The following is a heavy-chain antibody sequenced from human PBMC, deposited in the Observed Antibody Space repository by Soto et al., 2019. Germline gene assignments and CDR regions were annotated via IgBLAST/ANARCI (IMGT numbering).Heavy chain of an antibody. CDR3: ARGVVAWGGDAFDI. V-gene: IGHV3-30-3*01. D-gene: IGHD2-15*01. CDR1: GFTFSSYA. CDR2: ISYDGSNK. Sequence: GGSLRLSCAASGFTFSSYAMHWVRQAPGKGLEWVAVISYDGSNKYYADSVKGRFTISRDKSKNTLYLQMNSLRAEDTAVYYCARGVVAWGGDAFDIWGQGTMVTVSS. J-gene: IGHJ3*02.